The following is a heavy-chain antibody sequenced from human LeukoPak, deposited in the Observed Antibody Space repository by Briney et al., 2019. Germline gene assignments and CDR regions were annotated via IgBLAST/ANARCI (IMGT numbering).Heavy chain of an antibody. D-gene: IGHD3-3*01. CDR1: GFTFSSYS. Sequence: GGSLRLSCAASGFTFSSYSMNWVRQAPGKGLEWVSSISSSSGYIYYADSVKGRFTISRDNAKNSLYLQMNSLRAEDTAVYYCAREPSLIRFLESSYYFDYWGQGTLVTVSS. CDR3: AREPSLIRFLESSYYFDY. V-gene: IGHV3-21*04. CDR2: ISSSSGYI. J-gene: IGHJ4*02.